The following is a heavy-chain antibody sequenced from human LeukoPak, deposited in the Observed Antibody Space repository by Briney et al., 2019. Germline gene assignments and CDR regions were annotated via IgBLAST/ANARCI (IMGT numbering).Heavy chain of an antibody. CDR3: ASPTSDYYDSSGYFGY. CDR2: IYSGGGT. V-gene: IGHV3-66*02. Sequence: GGSLRLSCAASGFTVSSNYMSWVRQAPGKGLEWVSVIYSGGGTYYSDSVKGRFTISRDNSKTTLYLQMNSLRAEDTAVYYCASPTSDYYDSSGYFGYWGQGTLVTVSS. J-gene: IGHJ4*02. D-gene: IGHD3-22*01. CDR1: GFTVSSNY.